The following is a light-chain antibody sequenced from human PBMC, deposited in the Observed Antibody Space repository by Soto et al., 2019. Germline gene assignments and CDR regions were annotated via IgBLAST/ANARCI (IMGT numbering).Light chain of an antibody. CDR3: QQYGSSPPIT. J-gene: IGKJ5*01. CDR2: GAS. V-gene: IGKV3-20*01. Sequence: ESVLTQSPGTLSLSPGERATLSCRASQSVSSSYLAWYQQKPGQAPRLLIYGASSRATGIPDRFSGSRSGTDFTLTISRLEPEDFAVYYCQQYGSSPPITFGQGTRREIK. CDR1: QSVSSSY.